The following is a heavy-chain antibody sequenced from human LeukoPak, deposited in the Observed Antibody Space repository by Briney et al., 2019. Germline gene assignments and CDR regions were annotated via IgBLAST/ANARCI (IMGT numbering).Heavy chain of an antibody. CDR2: ISSSGSTI. CDR1: GFTFSDYY. D-gene: IGHD2-15*01. V-gene: IGHV3-11*01. Sequence: GGSLRLSCAASGFTFSDYYMSWIRQAPGKGLEWVSYISSSGSTIYYAHSVKGRFTISRDNSKNTLYLQMNSLRAEDTAVYYCAKDPPGGYCSGGSCWGGWGQGTLVTVSS. J-gene: IGHJ4*02. CDR3: AKDPPGGYCSGGSCWGG.